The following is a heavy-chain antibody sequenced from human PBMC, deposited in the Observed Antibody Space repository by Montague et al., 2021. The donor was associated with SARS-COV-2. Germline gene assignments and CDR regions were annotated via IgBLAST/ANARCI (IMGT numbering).Heavy chain of an antibody. CDR1: GGSFSGYY. CDR2: INHSGTT. CDR3: ARGLRYFDLLFRADWMDAFDI. Sequence: SETLSLTCAVYGGSFSGYYLCWIRKPPGPGLEWIGEINHSGTTNYNPSLTLRVPISVDTSKNQFPLKLTSVTAADTAVYYCARGLRYFDLLFRADWMDAFDIWGQGTMVTVSS. D-gene: IGHD3-9*01. V-gene: IGHV4-34*01. J-gene: IGHJ3*02.